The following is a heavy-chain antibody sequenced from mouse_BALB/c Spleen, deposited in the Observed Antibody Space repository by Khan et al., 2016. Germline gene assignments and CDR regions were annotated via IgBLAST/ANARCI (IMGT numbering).Heavy chain of an antibody. CDR3: ARGAY. CDR2: ILPGTGST. CDR1: GYTFSRYW. Sequence: QVQLQQAGAELMKPGASVKISCKATGYTFSRYWIEWVKERPGHGLAWIGEILPGTGSTNYNEKLKGKATFTAATSSNTAYIQLSSLTSEDSAVYYCARGAYWGRGTLVTVSA. J-gene: IGHJ3*01. V-gene: IGHV1-9*01.